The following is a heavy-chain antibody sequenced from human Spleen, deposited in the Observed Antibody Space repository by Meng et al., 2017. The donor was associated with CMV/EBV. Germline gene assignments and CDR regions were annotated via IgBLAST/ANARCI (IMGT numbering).Heavy chain of an antibody. CDR1: FSSYS. Sequence: FSSYSMNWVRQAPGKGLEWVSSISSSSSYIYYADSVKGRFTISRDNAKNSLYLQMNSLRAEDTAVYYCARVGQVDSSGYYYLLGSFDLWGRGTLVTVSS. D-gene: IGHD3-22*01. J-gene: IGHJ2*01. CDR3: ARVGQVDSSGYYYLLGSFDL. V-gene: IGHV3-21*01. CDR2: ISSSSSYI.